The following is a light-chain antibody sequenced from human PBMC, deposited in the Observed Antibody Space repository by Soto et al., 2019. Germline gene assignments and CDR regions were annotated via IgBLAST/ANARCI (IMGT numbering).Light chain of an antibody. CDR3: QHYNSYSEA. Sequence: DIQMTQSPSSLSASVGDRVTITCQASQDISRYLNWYQHKPGKAPKLLIYDASNLETRVPSRFSGSGSGTEFTLTISSLQPDDFATYYCQHYNSYSEAFGQGTKVDIK. V-gene: IGKV1-33*01. J-gene: IGKJ1*01. CDR2: DAS. CDR1: QDISRY.